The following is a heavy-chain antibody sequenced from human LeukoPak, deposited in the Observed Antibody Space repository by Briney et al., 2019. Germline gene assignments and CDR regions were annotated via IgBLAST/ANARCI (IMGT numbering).Heavy chain of an antibody. CDR2: INHSGST. Sequence: PSETLSLTRAVYGESFSGYYWSWIRQPPGKGLEWIGEINHSGSTNYNPSLKSRVTISVDTSKNQFSLKLSSVTAADTAVYYCARGRGYNSFDYWGQGTLVTVSS. V-gene: IGHV4-34*01. CDR3: ARGRGYNSFDY. D-gene: IGHD2/OR15-2a*01. J-gene: IGHJ4*02. CDR1: GESFSGYY.